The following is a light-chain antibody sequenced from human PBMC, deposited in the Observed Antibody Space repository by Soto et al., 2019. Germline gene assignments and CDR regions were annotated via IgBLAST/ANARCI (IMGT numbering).Light chain of an antibody. CDR2: GDT. V-gene: IGLV1-40*01. CDR1: SSNIGAGYD. CDR3: QSFDSSLSGWV. Sequence: QSVLTQPPSVSGAPGQRVTIYCTGSSSNIGAGYDVHWYQQLPGTAPKLLISGDTNRPSGVPDRFSGSKSGTSASLAITGLRAEDEADYYCQSFDSSLSGWVFGGGTKLTVL. J-gene: IGLJ3*02.